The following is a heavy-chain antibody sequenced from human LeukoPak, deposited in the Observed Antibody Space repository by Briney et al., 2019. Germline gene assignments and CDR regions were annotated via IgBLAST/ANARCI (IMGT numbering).Heavy chain of an antibody. Sequence: PGGSLRLSCAASGFTFSSYGMHWVRQAPGKGLEWVAVISYDGSNRYYADSVKGRFTISRDNSKNTLYLQMNSLRAEDTAVYYCARAYGSGSYYIVWGQGTLVTVSS. D-gene: IGHD3-10*01. CDR1: GFTFSSYG. J-gene: IGHJ4*02. CDR2: ISYDGSNR. V-gene: IGHV3-30*03. CDR3: ARAYGSGSYYIV.